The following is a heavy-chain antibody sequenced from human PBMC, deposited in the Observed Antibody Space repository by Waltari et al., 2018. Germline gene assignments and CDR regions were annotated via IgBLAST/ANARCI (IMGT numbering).Heavy chain of an antibody. J-gene: IGHJ4*02. V-gene: IGHV3-30-3*01. CDR3: AREMALDSHAYDF. CDR1: GFTFSRHA. Sequence: QVQLVESGGGVVQPGRSLGLSCTASGFTFSRHAMYWVRQAPGGGLQCVAVISSDGSGKYYADSVKGRFTVSRDNSMNIVSLHIDSLRVDDTAVYYCAREMALDSHAYDFWGQGTLVTVSS. D-gene: IGHD2-8*01. CDR2: ISSDGSGK.